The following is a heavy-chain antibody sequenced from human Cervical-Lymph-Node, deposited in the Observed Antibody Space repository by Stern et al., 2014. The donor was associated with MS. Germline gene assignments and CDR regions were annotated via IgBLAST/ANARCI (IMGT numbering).Heavy chain of an antibody. CDR1: GFSLSDVRMS. J-gene: IGHJ3*02. CDR3: ARSLAAQDNSFDI. D-gene: IGHD2-15*01. Sequence: ESGPVLVKPTETLTLTCTVSGFSLSDVRMSVSWIRQPPGKALEWLAHIFSNDEKSYSTSLKSRLTISKDTSKSQVALTMTNMDPVDTATYYCARSLAAQDNSFDIWGQGTMVTVSS. CDR2: IFSNDEK. V-gene: IGHV2-26*01.